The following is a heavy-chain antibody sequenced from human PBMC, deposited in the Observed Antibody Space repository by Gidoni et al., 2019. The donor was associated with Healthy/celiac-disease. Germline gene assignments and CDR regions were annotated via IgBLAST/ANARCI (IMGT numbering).Heavy chain of an antibody. D-gene: IGHD2-2*01. J-gene: IGHJ6*02. V-gene: IGHV4-34*01. CDR1: GGSFSGYY. CDR3: ARGRRGRYCSSTSCYGGAPNYYYYGMDV. Sequence: QVQLQQWGAGLLKPSETLSLTCAVYGGSFSGYYWSWIRQPPGKGLEWIGEINHSGSTNYNPSLKSRVTISVDTSKNQFSLKLSSVTAADTAVYYCARGRRGRYCSSTSCYGGAPNYYYYGMDVWGQGTTVTVSS. CDR2: INHSGST.